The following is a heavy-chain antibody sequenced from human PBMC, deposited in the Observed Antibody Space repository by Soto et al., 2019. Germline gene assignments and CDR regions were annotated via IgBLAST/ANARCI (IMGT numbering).Heavy chain of an antibody. J-gene: IGHJ3*02. D-gene: IGHD2-15*01. Sequence: QVQLVESGGGVVQPGRSLRLSCAASGFTFSSYGMHWVRQAPGKGLEWVALISYDGSNKYYVDSVKGRFTISRDNSKNTLFLQMNSLRAGDTAVYYCARGYCSGGSCYSDDAFDIWGQGTMVTVSS. CDR3: ARGYCSGGSCYSDDAFDI. CDR2: ISYDGSNK. V-gene: IGHV3-30*03. CDR1: GFTFSSYG.